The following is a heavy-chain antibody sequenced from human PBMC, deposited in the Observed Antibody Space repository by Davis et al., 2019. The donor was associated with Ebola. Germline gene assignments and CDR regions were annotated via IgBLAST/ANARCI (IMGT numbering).Heavy chain of an antibody. Sequence: AASVKVSCKASGYSFSTYGFSWVRQAPGQGLEWMGWISAYNGNTNYAQKLQGRVTMTTDTSTSTAYMELRSLRSDDTAVYYCARGRTMVRGVTYFDYWGQGTLVTVSS. D-gene: IGHD3-10*01. J-gene: IGHJ4*02. CDR1: GYSFSTYG. CDR2: ISAYNGNT. V-gene: IGHV1-18*04. CDR3: ARGRTMVRGVTYFDY.